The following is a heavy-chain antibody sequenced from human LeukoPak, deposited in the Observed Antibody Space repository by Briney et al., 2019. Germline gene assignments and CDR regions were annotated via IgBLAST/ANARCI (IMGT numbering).Heavy chain of an antibody. J-gene: IGHJ4*02. Sequence: PGGSLRLSCAASGXTFSSYSMNWVRQAPGKGLEWVSSISSSSSYIYYADSVEGRFTISRDNAKNSLYLQMNSLRAEDTAVYYCARDPSGVRRAAAGRVYWGQGTLVTVSS. CDR2: ISSSSSYI. CDR3: ARDPSGVRRAAAGRVY. V-gene: IGHV3-21*01. CDR1: GXTFSSYS. D-gene: IGHD6-13*01.